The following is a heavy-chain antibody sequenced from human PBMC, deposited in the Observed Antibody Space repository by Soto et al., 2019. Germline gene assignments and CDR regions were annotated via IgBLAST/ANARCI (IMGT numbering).Heavy chain of an antibody. D-gene: IGHD3-16*01. Sequence: QVQLVQSGTEVKKPGSSVKVSCKACGGTFRYYSINWVRQAPGQGLEWMGSIFPLTDIPDYAQNFQARLTISADQSTSTAYMELSSLTSDDTAMYSCARGPLVVLYYFDSWGQRPRVTVSS. CDR1: GGTFRYYS. CDR2: IFPLTDIP. CDR3: ARGPLVVLYYFDS. V-gene: IGHV1-69*02. J-gene: IGHJ4*02.